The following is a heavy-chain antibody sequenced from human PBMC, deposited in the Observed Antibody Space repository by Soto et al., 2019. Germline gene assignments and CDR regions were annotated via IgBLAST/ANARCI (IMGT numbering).Heavy chain of an antibody. D-gene: IGHD5-12*01. CDR3: ATDRVGYDYS. Sequence: VQLVESGGDLIQPGGSLRLSCAASGFTVSRNYMTWVRQAPGKGLEWVSVIFGGGLKFYADSVEGRFSISRDDSKNTLYLQMNSLRAEDTAVYYCATDRVGYDYSWGQGTLVTVSS. CDR1: GFTVSRNY. V-gene: IGHV3-53*01. J-gene: IGHJ4*02. CDR2: IFGGGLK.